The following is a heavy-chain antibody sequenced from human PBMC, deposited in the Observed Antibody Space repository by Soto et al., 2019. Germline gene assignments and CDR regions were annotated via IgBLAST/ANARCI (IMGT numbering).Heavy chain of an antibody. J-gene: IGHJ4*02. CDR2: IYWNDDK. Sequence: SGPTLVNPTQTLTLTCTFSGFSLSTSGVGVGWIRQPPGKALKWLALIYWNDDKRYSPSLKSRLTITKDTSKNQVVLTMTNMDPVDTATYYCAHTTLQTRIAAAGSQLYIDYWGQGTLVTVS. CDR3: AHTTLQTRIAAAGSQLYIDY. V-gene: IGHV2-5*01. CDR1: GFSLSTSGVG. D-gene: IGHD6-13*01.